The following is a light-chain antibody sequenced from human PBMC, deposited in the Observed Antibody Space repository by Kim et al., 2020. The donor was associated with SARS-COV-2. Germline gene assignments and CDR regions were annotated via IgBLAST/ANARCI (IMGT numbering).Light chain of an antibody. CDR3: QQSYSTLRT. CDR1: QSISSY. Sequence: AYVGDRVTITCRASQSISSYLNWYQQKLGKAPKLLIYAASSLQSGVPSRFSGSGAGTDFTLTISSLQPEDFATYYCQQSYSTLRTFGQGTKVDIK. CDR2: AAS. V-gene: IGKV1-39*01. J-gene: IGKJ1*01.